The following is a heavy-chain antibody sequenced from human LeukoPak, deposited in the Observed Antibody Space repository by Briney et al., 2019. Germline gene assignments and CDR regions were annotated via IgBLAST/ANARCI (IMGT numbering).Heavy chain of an antibody. D-gene: IGHD1-26*01. V-gene: IGHV3-11*01. CDR3: ARASAGTDDYVDY. Sequence: PGGSLRLSCAASGFTFSDYYMSWIRQAPGKGLEWVSYISSSGSTIYYADSVKGRFTISRDNAKNSLYLQMNSLRAEDTAVYFCARASAGTDDYVDYWGQGTLVTVSS. J-gene: IGHJ4*02. CDR2: ISSSGSTI. CDR1: GFTFSDYY.